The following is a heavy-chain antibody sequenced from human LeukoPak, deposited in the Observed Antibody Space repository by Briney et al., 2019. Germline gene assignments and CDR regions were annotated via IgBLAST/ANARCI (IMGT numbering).Heavy chain of an antibody. J-gene: IGHJ4*02. CDR2: ISGSGGST. Sequence: GGSLRLSCVGTGFSFSTYAMSWVRQAPGKGLEWVSAISGSGGSTYYADSVKGRFTISRDNSKNTLYLQMNSLRAGDTAVYYCAKDRLQLWFYFDYWGRGTLVTVSS. CDR1: GFSFSTYA. CDR3: AKDRLQLWFYFDY. D-gene: IGHD5-18*01. V-gene: IGHV3-23*01.